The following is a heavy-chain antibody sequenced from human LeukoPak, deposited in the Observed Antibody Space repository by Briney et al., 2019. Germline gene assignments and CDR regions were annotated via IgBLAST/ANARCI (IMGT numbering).Heavy chain of an antibody. Sequence: SETLSLTCTVSGGSISSYYWRWSRQPPGKGLEWIGYIYYSGSTNYNPSLKSRVTISVDTSKNQFSLKLTSVTAADTAVYYCARLGIGVVPSAMLRDYYFDYWGQGTLVTVSS. CDR1: GGSISSYY. J-gene: IGHJ4*02. CDR2: IYYSGST. D-gene: IGHD2-2*01. V-gene: IGHV4-59*08. CDR3: ARLGIGVVPSAMLRDYYFDY.